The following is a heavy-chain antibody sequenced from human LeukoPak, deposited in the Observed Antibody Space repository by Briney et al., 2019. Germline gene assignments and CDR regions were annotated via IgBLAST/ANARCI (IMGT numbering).Heavy chain of an antibody. CDR3: AELGITMIGGV. J-gene: IGHJ6*04. CDR1: GFTFSSYA. CDR2: ISSNGGST. Sequence: GGSLRLSCAASGFTFSSYAMHWVRQAPGKGLEYVSAISSNGGSTYYANSVKGRFTISRDNSKNTLYLQMNSLRAEDTAVCYCAELGITMIGGVWGKGTTVTISS. V-gene: IGHV3-64*01. D-gene: IGHD3-10*02.